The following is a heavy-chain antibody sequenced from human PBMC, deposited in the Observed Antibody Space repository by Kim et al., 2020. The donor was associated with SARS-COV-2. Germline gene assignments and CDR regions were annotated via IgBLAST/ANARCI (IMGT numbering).Heavy chain of an antibody. D-gene: IGHD3-22*01. CDR2: IYYTGST. CDR3: ARDSPRGSGYLFDP. J-gene: IGHJ5*02. V-gene: IGHV4-61*01. Sequence: SETLSLTCTVSRGSVSSGSNYWSWIRQPPGKGLEWIGYIYYTGSTNYNSTLKSRVTISVDTSKKPFSLKLSAVTAADTAVYHWARDSPRGSGYLFDPWGQGTLVTVSS. CDR1: RGSVSSGSNY.